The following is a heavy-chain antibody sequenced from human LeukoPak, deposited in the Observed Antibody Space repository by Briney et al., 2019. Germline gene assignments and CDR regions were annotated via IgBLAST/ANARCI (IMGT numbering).Heavy chain of an antibody. CDR2: MNPNSGNT. D-gene: IGHD6-19*01. CDR3: ARGGRQWLANQGHFDY. V-gene: IGHV1-8*02. Sequence: ASVKVSCKASGNTFGNYDINWVRQATGQGLEWMGWMNPNSGNTGYAQKFQGRVTMTRNTSISTAYMELSSLRSEDTAVYYCARGGRQWLANQGHFDYWGQGTLVTVSS. CDR1: GNTFGNYD. J-gene: IGHJ4*02.